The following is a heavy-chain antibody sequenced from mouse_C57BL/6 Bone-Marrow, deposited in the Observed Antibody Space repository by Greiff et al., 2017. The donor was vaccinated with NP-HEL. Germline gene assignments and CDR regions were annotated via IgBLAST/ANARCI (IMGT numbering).Heavy chain of an antibody. Sequence: VQLKESGEGLVKPGGSLKLSCAASGFTFSSYAMSWVRQTPEKRLECVAYISSGGDYIYYADTVQGRFTISRDNARNTLYLQMSSLKSEDTAMYYCTRGHYGSSPLAYWGQGTLVTVSA. CDR1: GFTFSSYA. V-gene: IGHV5-9-1*02. CDR3: TRGHYGSSPLAY. J-gene: IGHJ3*01. D-gene: IGHD1-1*01. CDR2: ISSGGDYI.